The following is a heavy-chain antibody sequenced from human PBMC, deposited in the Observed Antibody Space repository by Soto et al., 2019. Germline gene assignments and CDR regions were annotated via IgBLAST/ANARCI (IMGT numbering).Heavy chain of an antibody. D-gene: IGHD2-2*01. Sequence: QVQLQESGPGLVKPSQTLSLTCTVSGGSITSSGYYWSGIRQHPGEALEWIGFTSNSGSTSYNASLKSRVTISVDTSSNLFSLNLKSVTAADTAVYYCATGGGSTKVDYWGQGTLVTVSP. CDR3: ATGGGSTKVDY. J-gene: IGHJ4*02. CDR1: GGSITSSGYY. CDR2: TSNSGST. V-gene: IGHV4-31*03.